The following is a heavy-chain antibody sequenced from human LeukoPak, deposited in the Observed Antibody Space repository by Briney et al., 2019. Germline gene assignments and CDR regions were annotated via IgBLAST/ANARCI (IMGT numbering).Heavy chain of an antibody. J-gene: IGHJ4*02. CDR1: GGSISSGDRY. V-gene: IGHV4-30-4*01. Sequence: SETRSLTCTVSGGSISSGDRYWSWIRQSPGKGLEWIGYIYSTGNTYYNPSLKSRVIISVDTSKNQFSLELNSVTAADTAVYYCARDSYSYGYGGFDYWGQGILVTVSS. CDR2: IYSTGNT. D-gene: IGHD5-18*01. CDR3: ARDSYSYGYGGFDY.